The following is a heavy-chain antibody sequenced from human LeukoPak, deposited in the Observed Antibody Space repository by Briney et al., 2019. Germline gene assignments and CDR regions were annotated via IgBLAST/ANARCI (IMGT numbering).Heavy chain of an antibody. D-gene: IGHD1-26*01. CDR3: ARDVSSGSYSY. V-gene: IGHV3-9*01. Sequence: GGSLRLSCAASGFIFDDYAMHWVRQAPGKGLEWVSSISWDSGRIAYADSVKGRFTISRDNAKNSLYLQMNSLRAEDTAVYYCARDVSSGSYSYWGQGTLVTVSS. CDR1: GFIFDDYA. J-gene: IGHJ4*02. CDR2: ISWDSGRI.